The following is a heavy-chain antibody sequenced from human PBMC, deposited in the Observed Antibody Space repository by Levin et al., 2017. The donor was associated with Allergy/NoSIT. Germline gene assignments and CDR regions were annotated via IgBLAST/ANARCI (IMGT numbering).Heavy chain of an antibody. J-gene: IGHJ4*02. D-gene: IGHD6-13*01. CDR3: ARDKSGSWTIDY. Sequence: ESLKISCTAYGYTFTSYHVHWVRQAPGQGLEWMGIINPTGDGARYAQKFQGRVTMTRDTSRSTDYVEVSSLSSEDTAVYYCARDKSGSWTIDYWGQGTLVTVSS. CDR1: GYTFTSYH. CDR2: INPTGDGA. V-gene: IGHV1-46*01.